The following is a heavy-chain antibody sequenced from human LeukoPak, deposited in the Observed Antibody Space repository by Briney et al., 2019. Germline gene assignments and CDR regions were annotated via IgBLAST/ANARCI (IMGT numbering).Heavy chain of an antibody. V-gene: IGHV4-30-4*01. CDR1: GGSISSGDYY. D-gene: IGHD3-10*01. Sequence: SQTLSLICTVSGGSISSGDYYWSWIRQPPGKGLEWIGYIYYSGSTYYNPSLKSRVTISVDTSKNQFSLKLSSVTAADTAVYYCASHPYGLGSHTKIHDYWGQGTLVTVSS. J-gene: IGHJ4*02. CDR3: ASHPYGLGSHTKIHDY. CDR2: IYYSGST.